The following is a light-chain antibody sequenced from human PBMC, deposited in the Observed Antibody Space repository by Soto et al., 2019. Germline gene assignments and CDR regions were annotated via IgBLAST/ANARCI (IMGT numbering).Light chain of an antibody. J-gene: IGLJ2*01. CDR3: APCDDSLDVPV. V-gene: IGLV1-40*01. Sequence: QSVLTQPPSVSGAPGQRVTLSCTGNSSNLGAGYDVHWYQQLPGAAPKLVIFGNRNRPSGVPERFSGTKSGTSASLAISGLQSEDEADYYCAPCDDSLDVPVFGGGTKLTVL. CDR1: SSNLGAGYD. CDR2: GNR.